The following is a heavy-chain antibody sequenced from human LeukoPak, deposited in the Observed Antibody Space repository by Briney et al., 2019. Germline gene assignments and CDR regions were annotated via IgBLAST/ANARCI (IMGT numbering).Heavy chain of an antibody. CDR1: GFTFSSYA. D-gene: IGHD3-16*01. V-gene: IGHV3-7*01. Sequence: PGGSLRLSCAASGFTFSSYAMSWVRQAPGKGLEWVANMNEDGSEEYYVDSVKGRFTVSRDNAKNSLYLQMNSLRAEDTAVYYCARTLRTFNWFDPWGQGTLVTVSS. J-gene: IGHJ5*02. CDR2: MNEDGSEE. CDR3: ARTLRTFNWFDP.